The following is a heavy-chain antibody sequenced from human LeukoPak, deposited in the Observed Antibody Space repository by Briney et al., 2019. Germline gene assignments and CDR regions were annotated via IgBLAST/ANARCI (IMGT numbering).Heavy chain of an antibody. D-gene: IGHD3-22*01. Sequence: ESGPALVKPTQTLTLTCTFSGFSLSTSGMCVSWIRQPPGKALEWLALIDWDDDKYYSTSLKTRLTISKDTSLNQVVLTMTNMDHVDTATYYCARSGSVRDSSGYDFDYWGQGTLVTVSS. J-gene: IGHJ4*02. CDR2: IDWDDDK. CDR3: ARSGSVRDSSGYDFDY. V-gene: IGHV2-70*01. CDR1: GFSLSTSGMC.